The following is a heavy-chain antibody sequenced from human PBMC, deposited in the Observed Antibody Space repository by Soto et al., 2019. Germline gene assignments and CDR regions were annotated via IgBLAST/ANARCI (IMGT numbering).Heavy chain of an antibody. CDR2: ISGSGGST. Sequence: EVQLLESGGGLVQPGGSLRLSCAASGFTFSSYAMRWVRQAPGKGLEWVSAISGSGGSTYYADSVKGRFTISRDNSKNTLYLQMNSLGSGDTAVYYCAKRGSGSYFDYWGQGTLVTVSS. J-gene: IGHJ4*02. D-gene: IGHD1-26*01. V-gene: IGHV3-23*01. CDR1: GFTFSSYA. CDR3: AKRGSGSYFDY.